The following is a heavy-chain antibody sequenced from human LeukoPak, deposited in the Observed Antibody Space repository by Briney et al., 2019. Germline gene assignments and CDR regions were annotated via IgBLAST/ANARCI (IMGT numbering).Heavy chain of an antibody. Sequence: ASVKVSCKASGYTFTSYGISWVRQAPGQGLEWMGWISAYNGNTNNAQKLQGRVTMTTDTSTSTAYMELRSLRSDDTAVYYCARDSNWNDSPDAFDIWGQGTMVTVSS. V-gene: IGHV1-18*01. D-gene: IGHD1-20*01. CDR2: ISAYNGNT. J-gene: IGHJ3*02. CDR3: ARDSNWNDSPDAFDI. CDR1: GYTFTSYG.